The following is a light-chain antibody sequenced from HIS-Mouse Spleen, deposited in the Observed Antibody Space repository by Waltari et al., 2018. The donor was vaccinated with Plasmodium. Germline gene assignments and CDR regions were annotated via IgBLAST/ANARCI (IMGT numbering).Light chain of an antibody. CDR3: QQYYSYPLT. V-gene: IGKV1-8*01. J-gene: IGKJ4*01. Sequence: AIRMTQSPSSFSASTGDRVTITCRASQVISSYLAWYQQKPGKAPKLLFYAAATLQSGVPSRFSGSGSGTDFTLTISCLQSEDFATYYCQQYYSYPLTFGGGTKVEIK. CDR2: AAA. CDR1: QVISSY.